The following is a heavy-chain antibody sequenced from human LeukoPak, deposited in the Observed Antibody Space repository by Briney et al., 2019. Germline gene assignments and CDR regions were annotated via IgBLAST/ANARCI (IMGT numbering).Heavy chain of an antibody. J-gene: IGHJ6*04. CDR3: ARDRYRDFWSGYLDV. V-gene: IGHV1-69*13. CDR2: IIPIFGTA. D-gene: IGHD3-3*01. Sequence: EASVKVSCKASGSTFSSYAISWVRQAPGQGLEWMGGIIPIFGTANYAQKFQGRVTITADESTSTAYMELSSLRSEDTAVYYCARDRYRDFWSGYLDVWGKGTTVTVSS. CDR1: GSTFSSYA.